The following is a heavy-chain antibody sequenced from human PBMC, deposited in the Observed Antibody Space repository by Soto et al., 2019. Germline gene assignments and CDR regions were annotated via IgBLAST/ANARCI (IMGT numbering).Heavy chain of an antibody. V-gene: IGHV1-46*03. D-gene: IGHD6-13*01. Sequence: GASVKVSCKASGHSITSHYMHWVRQAPGQGLEWMGTIDPTGGIRNYAQRFQGRLTMTRDTSTSTVYMELSSLTSEDTAVYYCARDQIWQDLVWWFDPWGQGTLVTVSS. CDR2: IDPTGGIR. CDR3: ARDQIWQDLVWWFDP. J-gene: IGHJ5*02. CDR1: GHSITSHY.